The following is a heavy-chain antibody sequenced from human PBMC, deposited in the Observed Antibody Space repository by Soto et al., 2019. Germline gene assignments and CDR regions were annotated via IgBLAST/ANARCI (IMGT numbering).Heavy chain of an antibody. J-gene: IGHJ6*02. V-gene: IGHV3-23*01. CDR3: APMGG. CDR2: ISGSDNST. Sequence: GVSLSLSCSASGLPFSSYAMSWVRQAPGKGLEWVSAISGSDNSTYYADSVKGRFTISRDNSKNTLYLQMSSLRADDTAVYYCAPMGGWGQGTTVTFSS. CDR1: GLPFSSYA.